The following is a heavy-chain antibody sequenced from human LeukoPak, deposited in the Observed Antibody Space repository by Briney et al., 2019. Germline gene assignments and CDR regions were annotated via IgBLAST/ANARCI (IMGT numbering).Heavy chain of an antibody. CDR3: AKNGAVGVVAADYFAS. CDR2: ISGSGGST. D-gene: IGHD2-15*01. Sequence: GGSLRLSCAAFGFTFSSYAMSWVRQAPGKGLEWVSAISGSGGSTYYADSVKGRFTISRDNSKNTLYLQMNSLRAEDTAVYYCAKNGAVGVVAADYFASGGQEPRAPFPS. CDR1: GFTFSSYA. J-gene: IGHJ4*02. V-gene: IGHV3-23*01.